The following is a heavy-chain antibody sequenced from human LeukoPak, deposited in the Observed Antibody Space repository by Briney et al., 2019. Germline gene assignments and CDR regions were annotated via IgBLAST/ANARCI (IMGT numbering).Heavy chain of an antibody. CDR1: GFTFSSYW. D-gene: IGHD6-19*01. CDR3: ARDTVGKLAVAVVPLFDY. J-gene: IGHJ4*02. Sequence: PGGSLRLSCAASGFTFSSYWMSWVRQAPGKGLEWVANIKQDGSEKYYVDSVKGRFTISRDNAKNSLYLQMNSLRAEDTAVYYCARDTVGKLAVAVVPLFDYWGQGTLVTVSS. CDR2: IKQDGSEK. V-gene: IGHV3-7*01.